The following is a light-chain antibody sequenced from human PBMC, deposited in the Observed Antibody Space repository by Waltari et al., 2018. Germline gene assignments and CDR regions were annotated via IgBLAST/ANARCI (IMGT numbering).Light chain of an antibody. CDR2: DAS. J-gene: IGKJ1*01. V-gene: IGKV1-13*02. Sequence: AIQLTQSPSSLSASVGDRVTITCRASQGINSALAWYQQKPGKAPKLLIYDASSLESGVPSRFSGSGSGTDFTLTISSLQPEDFATYYCQQSYSAPPWTFGQGTVVEVK. CDR3: QQSYSAPPWT. CDR1: QGINSA.